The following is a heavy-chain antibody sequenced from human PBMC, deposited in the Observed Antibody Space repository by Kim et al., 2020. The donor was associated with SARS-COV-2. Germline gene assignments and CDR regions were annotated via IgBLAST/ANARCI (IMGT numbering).Heavy chain of an antibody. CDR3: ARDDAPVGAYYGMDV. CDR2: ISSSSSTI. Sequence: GGSLRLSCAASGFTFSSYSMNWVRQAPGKGLEWVSYISSSSSTIYYADSVKGRFTISRDNAKNSLYLQMNSLRDEDTAVYYCARDDAPVGAYYGMDVWGQGTTVTVSS. J-gene: IGHJ6*02. CDR1: GFTFSSYS. V-gene: IGHV3-48*02. D-gene: IGHD1-26*01.